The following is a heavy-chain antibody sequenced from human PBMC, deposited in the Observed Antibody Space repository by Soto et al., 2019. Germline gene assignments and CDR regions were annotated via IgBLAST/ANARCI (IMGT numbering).Heavy chain of an antibody. CDR1: GVSMISYY. CDR2: IYYAGST. D-gene: IGHD5-12*01. J-gene: IGHJ4*02. Sequence: QVRLQESGPGLVKPSETLSLTCTVSGVSMISYYCSWIRQPPGRGLEWIGFIYYAGSTKYNPSLTSRVTISVDTSKNQFSLTVTSVTAADTAVYYCARRIVATETFDYWGQGTLVTVSS. CDR3: ARRIVATETFDY. V-gene: IGHV4-59*08.